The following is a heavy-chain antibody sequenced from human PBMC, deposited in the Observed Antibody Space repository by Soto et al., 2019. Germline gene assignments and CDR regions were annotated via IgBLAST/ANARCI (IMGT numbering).Heavy chain of an antibody. J-gene: IGHJ3*01. CDR3: AKDTTGDYLGGFEF. V-gene: IGHV3-23*01. CDR2: ISATGGRT. Sequence: PGGSLRLSCAASGFTLNNYAMSWVRQAPGKGLEWVSGISATGGRTFYADSVKGRFTVSRDFSTNTLSLQMDSLRVEDTAVYFCAKDTTGDYLGGFEFWGPGTMVTVSS. D-gene: IGHD4-17*01. CDR1: GFTLNNYA.